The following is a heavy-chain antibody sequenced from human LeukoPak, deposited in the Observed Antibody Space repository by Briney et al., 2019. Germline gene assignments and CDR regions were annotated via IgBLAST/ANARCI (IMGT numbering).Heavy chain of an antibody. J-gene: IGHJ3*02. CDR1: GFTLSTYA. D-gene: IGHD2/OR15-2a*01. CDR3: AEDRDFYDRNSFSPDAFDM. Sequence: KPGGSLRISCAASGFTLSTYALNWVRQAPGRGLEWVSTISPSGNYILYADSVRGRFNISRDDANNSLHLQMDSLRAEDTAVYYCAEDRDFYDRNSFSPDAFDMWGQGTMVIVSS. CDR2: ISPSGNYI. V-gene: IGHV3-21*01.